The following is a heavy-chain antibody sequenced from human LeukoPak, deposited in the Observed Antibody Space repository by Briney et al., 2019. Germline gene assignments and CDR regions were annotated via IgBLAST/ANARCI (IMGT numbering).Heavy chain of an antibody. V-gene: IGHV3-23*01. Sequence: GGSLRLSCAASGITFSSYAMSWVRQAPGTGLEWVSAISGSGGRTYYADSVKGRFTISRDNSKNTLYLQMNSLRADDTAVYYCAKGAAGDYYYFAYWGQGTLVTVSS. CDR1: GITFSSYA. CDR2: ISGSGGRT. CDR3: AKGAAGDYYYFAY. D-gene: IGHD4-17*01. J-gene: IGHJ4*02.